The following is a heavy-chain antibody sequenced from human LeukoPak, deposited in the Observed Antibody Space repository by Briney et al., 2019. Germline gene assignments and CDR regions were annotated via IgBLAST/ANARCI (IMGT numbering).Heavy chain of an antibody. Sequence: GASVKVSCKASGYTFTSYAMHWVRQAPGQRLEWMGWINAGNGNTKYSQKFQGRVTMTEDTSTDTAYMELSSLRSEDTAVYYCALTGAYCGGDCYLSAFDIWGQGTMVTVSS. CDR1: GYTFTSYA. V-gene: IGHV1-3*01. CDR2: INAGNGNT. D-gene: IGHD2-21*01. CDR3: ALTGAYCGGDCYLSAFDI. J-gene: IGHJ3*02.